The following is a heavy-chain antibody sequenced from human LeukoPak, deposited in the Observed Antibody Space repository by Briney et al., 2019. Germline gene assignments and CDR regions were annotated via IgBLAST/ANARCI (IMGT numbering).Heavy chain of an antibody. J-gene: IGHJ5*02. CDR2: IYYSGST. CDR3: AGSYGTFPRLSP. Sequence: SQTLSPTCTVSGGSISSGDYYWSWIRQPPGKCLEWIGYIYYSGSTYYNPSLKRRVTISVDTSKNQFSLKLSSVTAADTAVYYCAGSYGTFPRLSPWGQGTLVTVSS. D-gene: IGHD5-18*01. CDR1: GGSISSGDYY. V-gene: IGHV4-30-4*01.